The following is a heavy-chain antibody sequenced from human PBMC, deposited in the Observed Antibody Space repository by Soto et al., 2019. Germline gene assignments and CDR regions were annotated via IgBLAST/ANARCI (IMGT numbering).Heavy chain of an antibody. CDR2: IRSKANSYAT. Sequence: GGSLRLSCAASGFTFSGSAMHWVRQASGKGLEWVGRIRSKANSYATAYAASVKGRFTISRDDSKNAAYLQMNSLKTEDTAVYYCTSHMTTSRNIGGLAYFDYWGQGTLVTVS. CDR3: TSHMTTSRNIGGLAYFDY. D-gene: IGHD3-16*01. CDR1: GFTFSGSA. V-gene: IGHV3-73*01. J-gene: IGHJ4*02.